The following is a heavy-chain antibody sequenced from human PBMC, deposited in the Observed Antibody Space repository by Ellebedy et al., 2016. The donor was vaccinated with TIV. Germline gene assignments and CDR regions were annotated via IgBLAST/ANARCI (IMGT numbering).Heavy chain of an antibody. J-gene: IGHJ4*02. CDR1: GFTLSTYG. CDR3: AADRYCSGGNCYWVDY. Sequence: PGGSLRLSCVASGFTLSTYGMHWVRQTPNKGLEWVAFISTNGREKYYIDSVKGRFTFSKDISKNTLYLQMNSLRVDDTAVYYCAADRYCSGGNCYWVDYWGQGTLVTVSS. V-gene: IGHV3-30*03. D-gene: IGHD2-15*01. CDR2: ISTNGREK.